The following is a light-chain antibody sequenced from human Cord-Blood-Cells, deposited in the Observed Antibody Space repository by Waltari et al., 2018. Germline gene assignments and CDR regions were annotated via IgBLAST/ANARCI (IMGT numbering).Light chain of an antibody. CDR3: AAWDDSLNGRV. CDR1: SSNIGSNT. J-gene: IGLJ3*02. CDR2: SNN. V-gene: IGLV1-44*01. Sequence: QSVLTQPPSASGTPGQRVTIPCSGSSSNIGSNTVNWYQQLPGTAPKLLLYSNNQRPSGVPDRFSGSKSGTSASLAISGLQSEDEADYYCAAWDDSLNGRVFGGGTKLTVL.